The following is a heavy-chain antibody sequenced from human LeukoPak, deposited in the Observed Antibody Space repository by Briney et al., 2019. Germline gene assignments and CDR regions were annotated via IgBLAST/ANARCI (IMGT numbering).Heavy chain of an antibody. CDR2: ISGSSKPI. D-gene: IGHD3-22*01. CDR1: GFTFSSDS. J-gene: IGHJ6*03. V-gene: IGHV3-48*01. Sequence: GGSLRLSCAASGFTFSSDSMNWVRQAPGKGGEWVSYISGSSKPIYYRDSVKGRFTISRHNAKNSLSLQMNSLRVDDTAVYYCARIGYYDSSGYYHYYYYMDVWGKGTTVTVSS. CDR3: ARIGYYDSSGYYHYYYYMDV.